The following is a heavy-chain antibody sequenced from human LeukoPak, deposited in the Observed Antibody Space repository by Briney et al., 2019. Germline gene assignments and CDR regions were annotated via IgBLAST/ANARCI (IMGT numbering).Heavy chain of an antibody. Sequence: SQTLSLTCDISGDSFSSNSAAWNWLRQSPSRGLEWLGRTYYRSKWNKNYAASVKSRITINPDTSKNQLSLQLNSVTPEDTAVYYCARGYMGTTDYWGQGTLVIVSS. CDR2: TYYRSKWNK. V-gene: IGHV6-1*01. J-gene: IGHJ4*02. D-gene: IGHD1-7*01. CDR3: ARGYMGTTDY. CDR1: GDSFSSNSAA.